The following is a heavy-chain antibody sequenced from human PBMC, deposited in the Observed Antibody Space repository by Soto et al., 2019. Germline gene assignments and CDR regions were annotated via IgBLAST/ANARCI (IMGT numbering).Heavy chain of an antibody. J-gene: IGHJ6*02. Sequence: QVQLVQSGAEVKKPGSSVKVSCKASGGTFSTYAISWVRQAPGQGLEWMGAIIPIFGTANYAQNFQGRVTITADESTSTAYMELSSLRSEDTAVYYCNGYGIGDYYYYYGMDVWGHGTTVTVSS. CDR1: GGTFSTYA. V-gene: IGHV1-69*01. CDR3: NGYGIGDYYYYYGMDV. D-gene: IGHD5-12*01. CDR2: IIPIFGTA.